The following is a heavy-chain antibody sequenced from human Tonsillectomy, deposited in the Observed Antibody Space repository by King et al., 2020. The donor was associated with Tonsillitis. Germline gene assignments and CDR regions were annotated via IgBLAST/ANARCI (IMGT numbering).Heavy chain of an antibody. J-gene: IGHJ6*02. Sequence: QLVQSGGGLVKPGGSLRLSCASSGFTFGTYTMNWVRQAPGKGLEWVSSINSAGSYMYYAASVKGRFTISRDNAKNSLYLQMNSLRAEDTAVYYCARDGKTGTTSYYYGMDVWGQGTTVTVSS. D-gene: IGHD1-1*01. CDR3: ARDGKTGTTSYYYGMDV. CDR2: INSAGSYM. CDR1: GFTFGTYT. V-gene: IGHV3-21*01.